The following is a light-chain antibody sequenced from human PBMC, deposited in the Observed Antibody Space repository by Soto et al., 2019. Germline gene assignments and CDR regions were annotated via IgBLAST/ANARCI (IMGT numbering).Light chain of an antibody. CDR3: RQYYDWPIT. CDR2: GAS. J-gene: IGKJ5*01. V-gene: IGKV3-15*01. CDR1: QSISDT. Sequence: EIVMTQSPATLSVSPVEIATLSFMASQSISDTLAWYQQKPGQAPRLLIYGASTRATGFPDRFSGSGSGTEFTLTISSLHSEDFAVYYCRQYYDWPITFGQGTRLEIK.